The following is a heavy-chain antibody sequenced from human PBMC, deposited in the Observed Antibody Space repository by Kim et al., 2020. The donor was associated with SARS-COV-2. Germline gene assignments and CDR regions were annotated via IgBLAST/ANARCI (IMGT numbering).Heavy chain of an antibody. J-gene: IGHJ3*02. CDR3: ALGGTMIAVVLRDAFDI. CDR2: INAGNGNT. D-gene: IGHD3-22*01. Sequence: ASVKVSCKASGYTFTSYAMHWVRQAPGQRLEWMGWINAGNGNTKYSQKFQGRVTITRDTSASTAYMELSSLRSEDTAVYYCALGGTMIAVVLRDAFDIWGQGTMVTVSS. V-gene: IGHV1-3*01. CDR1: GYTFTSYA.